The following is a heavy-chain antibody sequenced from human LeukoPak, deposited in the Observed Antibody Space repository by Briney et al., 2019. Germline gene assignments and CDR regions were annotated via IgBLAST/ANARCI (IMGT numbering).Heavy chain of an antibody. D-gene: IGHD3-10*01. CDR2: IYHSGST. V-gene: IGHV4-4*02. J-gene: IGHJ6*03. CDR1: GGSISSSNW. Sequence: PSGTLSLTCAVSGGSISSSNWWSWVRQPPGKGLEWIGEIYHSGSTNYNPSLKSRVTISVDTSKNQFSLKLSSVTAADTAVYYCARETSWFGELSKVYYCYYYMDVWGKGPRSPSP. CDR3: ARETSWFGELSKVYYCYYYMDV.